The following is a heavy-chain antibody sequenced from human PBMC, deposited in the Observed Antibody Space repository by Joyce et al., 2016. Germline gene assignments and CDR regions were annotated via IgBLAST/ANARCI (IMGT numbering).Heavy chain of an antibody. D-gene: IGHD4-17*01. CDR1: GFTFGDYT. CDR2: IKRTTYGGTI. J-gene: IGHJ4*02. Sequence: EVQLVESGGGLVQPGRSLRLSCPASGFTFGDYTVTWFRQAPGKGLEWVSLIKRTTYGGTIEDAASVQGRFSISRDDSKSIAYLQMGSLKAEDTGVYFCGRGFRAHAVTPDWGQGTLLTVSS. CDR3: GRGFRAHAVTPD. V-gene: IGHV3-49*03.